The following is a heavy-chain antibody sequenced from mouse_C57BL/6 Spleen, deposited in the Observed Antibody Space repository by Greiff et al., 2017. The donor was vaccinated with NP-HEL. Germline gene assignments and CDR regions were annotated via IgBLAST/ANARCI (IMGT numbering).Heavy chain of an antibody. CDR3: AREVPGEMNY. CDR2: ISYDGSN. D-gene: IGHD2-14*01. Sequence: EVQRVESGPGLVKPSQSLSLTCSVTGYSITSGYYWNWIRQFPGNKLEWMGYISYDGSNNYNPSLKNRISITRDTSKNQFFLKLNSVTTEDTATYYCAREVPGEMNYWGQGTSVTVSS. CDR1: GYSITSGYY. J-gene: IGHJ4*01. V-gene: IGHV3-6*01.